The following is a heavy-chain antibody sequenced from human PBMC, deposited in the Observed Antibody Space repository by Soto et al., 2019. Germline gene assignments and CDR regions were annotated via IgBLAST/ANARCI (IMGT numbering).Heavy chain of an antibody. D-gene: IGHD1-26*01. J-gene: IGHJ4*02. V-gene: IGHV5-51*01. CDR3: ARLRGSYPDYFDY. CDR1: GYTFTSYW. Sequence: PGESLKISCKGSGYTFTSYWIGWVRQMPGKGLEWMGIIYPADSDTRYSPSFQGRVTISADKSISTAYLQWSSLKASDTAMYYCARLRGSYPDYFDYWGQGTLVTVSS. CDR2: IYPADSDT.